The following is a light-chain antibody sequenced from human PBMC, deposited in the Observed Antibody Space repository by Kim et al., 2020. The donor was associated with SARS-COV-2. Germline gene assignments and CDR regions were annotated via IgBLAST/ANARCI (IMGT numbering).Light chain of an antibody. CDR1: SSNIGSNT. V-gene: IGLV1-44*01. J-gene: IGLJ2*01. CDR2: SNN. Sequence: ELTQPPSASGTPGQRVTISCSGSSSNIGSNTVNWYQQLPGTAPKLLIYSNNQRPSGVPDRFSGSKSGTSASLAISGLQSEDEADYYCAAWDDSLNGVVFGGGTQLTVL. CDR3: AAWDDSLNGVV.